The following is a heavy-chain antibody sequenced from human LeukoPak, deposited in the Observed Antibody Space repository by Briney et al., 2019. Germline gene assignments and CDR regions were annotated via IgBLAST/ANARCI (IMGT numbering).Heavy chain of an antibody. CDR1: GFTFSSYI. J-gene: IGHJ6*02. Sequence: PGGSLRLSCAASGFTFSSYIMNWVRQAPGKGLEWVSSISSSSSYIYYADSVKGRFTISRDNAKNSLYLQMNSLRAEDTAVYYCARALAVAGYGMDVWGQGTTVTVSS. V-gene: IGHV3-21*01. D-gene: IGHD6-19*01. CDR2: ISSSSSYI. CDR3: ARALAVAGYGMDV.